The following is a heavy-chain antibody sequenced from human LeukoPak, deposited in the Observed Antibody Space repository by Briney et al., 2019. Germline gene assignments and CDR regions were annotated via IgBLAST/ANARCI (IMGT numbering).Heavy chain of an antibody. Sequence: GSSVKVSCKASGGTFSSYAISWVRQAPGQGLEWMGWINPNSGGTNYAQKFQGRVTMTRDTSISTAYMELSRLRSDDTAVYYCAYYYDSSLDYWGQGTLVTVSS. CDR3: AYYYDSSLDY. CDR1: GGTFSSYA. D-gene: IGHD3-22*01. J-gene: IGHJ4*02. CDR2: INPNSGGT. V-gene: IGHV1-2*02.